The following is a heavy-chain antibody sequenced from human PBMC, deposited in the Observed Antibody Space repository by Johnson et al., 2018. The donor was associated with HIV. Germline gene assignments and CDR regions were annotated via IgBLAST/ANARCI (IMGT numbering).Heavy chain of an antibody. CDR2: ISYDGSNK. CDR1: GFTFSSYA. V-gene: IGHV3-30-3*01. Sequence: QVLLVESGGGLVQPGGSLRLSCAASGFTFSSYAMHWVRQAPGKGLEWVAVISYDGSNKYYADSVKGRFTISRDNSKNTLYLQMNSLRAEDTAVYYCARGGRSFDIWGQGTVVTVSS. CDR3: ARGGRSFDI. J-gene: IGHJ3*02.